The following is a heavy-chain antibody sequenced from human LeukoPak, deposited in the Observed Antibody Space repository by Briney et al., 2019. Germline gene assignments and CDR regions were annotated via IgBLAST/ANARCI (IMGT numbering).Heavy chain of an antibody. CDR1: GFTFNNHW. D-gene: IGHD5-18*01. CDR3: ARGGSDTAMAHDY. V-gene: IGHV3-74*01. CDR2: INRDGSRT. J-gene: IGHJ4*02. Sequence: PGGSLRLPCAASGFTFNNHWMHWVRQAPGKGLMWVSRINRDGSRTDYADSVKGRFTISRDDAKNTLYLQVNSLRAEDTAVYFCARGGSDTAMAHDYWGQGTLVTVSS.